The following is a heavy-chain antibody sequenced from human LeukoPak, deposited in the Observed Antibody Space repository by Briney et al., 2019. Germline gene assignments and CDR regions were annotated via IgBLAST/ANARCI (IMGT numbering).Heavy chain of an antibody. Sequence: GGSLRLSCAASGFTFSSYSMNWVRQAPGKGLEWVSSISSSSKFIYYAESVKGRFIISRDSAKNSLYLQVNSLRAEDTAVYYCARDLDINIEYKGFDYYHFGMDVWGQGTTVTVSS. J-gene: IGHJ6*02. CDR3: ARDLDINIEYKGFDYYHFGMDV. CDR1: GFTFSSYS. CDR2: ISSSSKFI. D-gene: IGHD2/OR15-2a*01. V-gene: IGHV3-21*01.